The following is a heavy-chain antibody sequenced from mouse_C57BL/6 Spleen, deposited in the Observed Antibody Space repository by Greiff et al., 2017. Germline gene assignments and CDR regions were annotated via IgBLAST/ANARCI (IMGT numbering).Heavy chain of an antibody. D-gene: IGHD2-4*01. J-gene: IGHJ3*01. Sequence: VQLKESGPELVKPGASVKISCKASGYSFTGYYMNWVKQSPEKSLEWIGEINPSTGGTTYNQKFKAKATLTVDKSSSTAYMQLKSLTSEDSAVYYCARKDFYDYDGFAYWGQGTLVTVSA. CDR2: INPSTGGT. CDR3: ARKDFYDYDGFAY. V-gene: IGHV1-42*01. CDR1: GYSFTGYY.